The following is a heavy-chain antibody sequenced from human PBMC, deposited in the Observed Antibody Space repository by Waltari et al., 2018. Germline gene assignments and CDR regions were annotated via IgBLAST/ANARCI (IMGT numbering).Heavy chain of an antibody. J-gene: IGHJ4*02. V-gene: IGHV1-69*13. D-gene: IGHD3-16*01. CDR1: GGPFSSCA. CDR2: IIPIFGTA. Sequence: QVQLVQSGAEVKKPGSSVKVSCKASGGPFSSCAISWVRQAPGQVLEWMGGIIPIFGTANYAQKFQGRVTITADESTSTAYMELSSLRSEDTAVYYCGGIWADCDYWGQGTLVTVSS. CDR3: GGIWADCDY.